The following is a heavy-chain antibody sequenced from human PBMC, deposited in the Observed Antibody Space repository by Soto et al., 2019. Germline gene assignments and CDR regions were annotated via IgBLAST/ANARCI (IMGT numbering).Heavy chain of an antibody. J-gene: IGHJ4*02. Sequence: GGSLRLSCAASGFTFSSYAMSWVRPAPGKGLEWVSAISGSGGSTYYADSVKGRFTISRDNSKNTLYLQMNSLRAEDTAVYYCAKSTDYSNLYFDYWGQGTLVTVSS. V-gene: IGHV3-23*01. CDR3: AKSTDYSNLYFDY. D-gene: IGHD4-4*01. CDR2: ISGSGGST. CDR1: GFTFSSYA.